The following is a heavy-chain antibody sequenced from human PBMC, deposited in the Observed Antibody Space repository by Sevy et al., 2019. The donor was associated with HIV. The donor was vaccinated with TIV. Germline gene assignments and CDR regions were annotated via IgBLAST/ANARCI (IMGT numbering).Heavy chain of an antibody. Sequence: GGSLRLSCAASGFTFSSYAMHWVRQAPGKGLEWVAVISYDGSNKYYADSVKGRFTISRDNSKNTLYLQMNSLRRDDTAVFYCARFPPQRAFDIWGQGTTVTVSS. J-gene: IGHJ3*02. CDR1: GFTFSSYA. CDR3: ARFPPQRAFDI. V-gene: IGHV3-30*04. CDR2: ISYDGSNK.